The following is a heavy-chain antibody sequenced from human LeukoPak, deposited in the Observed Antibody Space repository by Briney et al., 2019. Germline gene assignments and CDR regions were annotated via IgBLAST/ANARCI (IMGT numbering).Heavy chain of an antibody. CDR2: LDESGRP. J-gene: IGHJ6*04. CDR3: ARDLGGYLFFTDV. Sequence: SETLSLTCSVSGGSTRSGRHHWAWVRQLPGKGLEFIGSLDESGRPYSNAPLKSRVTISEDSSGKQFSLNLSSVTAADTAVYYCARDLGGYLFFTDVWGRGTTVIVSS. V-gene: IGHV4-39*07. D-gene: IGHD2-15*01. CDR1: GGSTRSGRHH.